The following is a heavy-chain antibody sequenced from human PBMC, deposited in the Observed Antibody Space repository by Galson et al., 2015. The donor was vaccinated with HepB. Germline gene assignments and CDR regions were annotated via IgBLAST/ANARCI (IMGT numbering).Heavy chain of an antibody. CDR3: ARDLHYGSNDMYGMDV. Sequence: SLRLSCAASGFTFSRYDMPWVRQATGKGLEWVSAIGTAGDTYYLDSVKGRFTISRERAKNSLYLQMNSLRAGDTAVYYCARDLHYGSNDMYGMDVWGQGTTVTVSS. CDR1: GFTFSRYD. D-gene: IGHD2-15*01. V-gene: IGHV3-13*01. J-gene: IGHJ6*02. CDR2: IGTAGDT.